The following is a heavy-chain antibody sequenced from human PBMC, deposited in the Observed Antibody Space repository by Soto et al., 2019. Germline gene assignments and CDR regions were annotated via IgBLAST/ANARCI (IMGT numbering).Heavy chain of an antibody. D-gene: IGHD3-10*01. CDR2: IYYSGST. J-gene: IGHJ4*02. CDR3: ARGVAYYYGSGSYYRMFDY. V-gene: IGHV4-31*03. CDR1: GGSISSGGYY. Sequence: SETLSLTCTVSGGSISSGGYYWSWIRQHPGKGLEWIGYIYYSGSTYYNPSLKSRVTISVDTSKNQFSLKLSSVTAADTAVYYCARGVAYYYGSGSYYRMFDYWGQGTRVTVSS.